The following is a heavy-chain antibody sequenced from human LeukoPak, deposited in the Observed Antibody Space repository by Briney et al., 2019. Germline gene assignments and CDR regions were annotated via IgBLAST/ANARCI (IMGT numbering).Heavy chain of an antibody. CDR3: ARGDYGGNSPGAVLDY. J-gene: IGHJ4*02. CDR2: INHSGST. V-gene: IGHV4-34*01. D-gene: IGHD4-17*01. Sequence: KPSETLSLTCAVYGGSLSGYYWSWIRQPPGKGLEWIGEINHSGSTNYNPSLKSRVTISVDTSKNQFSLKLSSVTAADTAVYYCARGDYGGNSPGAVLDYWGQGTLVTVSS. CDR1: GGSLSGYY.